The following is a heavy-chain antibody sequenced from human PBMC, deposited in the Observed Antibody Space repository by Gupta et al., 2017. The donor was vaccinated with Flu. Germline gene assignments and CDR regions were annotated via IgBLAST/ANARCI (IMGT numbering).Heavy chain of an antibody. J-gene: IGHJ4*02. Sequence: FTFSNYAMSWVRQAPGKGPEWVSAMSGSGISTDYADSVKGRFTISRDNYNNTLFLQLNSRRAEDTAVYYWTPSTTGSVTYGGQGTLVNVS. CDR1: FTFSNYA. CDR2: MSGSGIST. D-gene: IGHD4-4*01. V-gene: IGHV3-23*01. CDR3: TPSTTGSVTY.